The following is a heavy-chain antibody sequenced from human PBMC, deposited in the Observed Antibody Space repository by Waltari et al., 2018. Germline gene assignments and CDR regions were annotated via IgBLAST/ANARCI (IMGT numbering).Heavy chain of an antibody. CDR3: AREGSSRPFDY. CDR1: GYTFTGYY. CDR2: INPNSGGT. J-gene: IGHJ4*02. D-gene: IGHD1-26*01. Sequence: QVQLVQSGAEVKKPGASVKVSCKASGYTFTGYYMHWVRQAPGQGLEWMGWINPNSGGTSYAQKFQGRVTMTRDTSISTAYMELSRLRSDDTAVYYCAREGSSRPFDYWGQGTLVTVSS. V-gene: IGHV1-2*02.